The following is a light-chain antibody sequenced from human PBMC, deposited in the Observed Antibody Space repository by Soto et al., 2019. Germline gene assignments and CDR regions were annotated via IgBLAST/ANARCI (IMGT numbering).Light chain of an antibody. Sequence: QAVVTQEPSLTVSPGGTVTLTCASSTGAVTSGYYPSWFQQKPGQAPRARINSTSDKNSCNPARLSGSRLRGKAALTLSGVQPEDEAEYYCLLYYGGARVFGGGNKLTV. CDR2: STS. CDR3: LLYYGGARV. J-gene: IGLJ2*01. V-gene: IGLV7-43*01. CDR1: TGAVTSGYY.